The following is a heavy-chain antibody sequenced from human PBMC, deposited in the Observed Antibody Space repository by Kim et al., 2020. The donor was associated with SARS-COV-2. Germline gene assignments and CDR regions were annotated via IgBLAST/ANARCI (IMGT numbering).Heavy chain of an antibody. CDR2: ISYDGSNK. CDR3: AKDKYRRSGYYFDY. Sequence: GGSLRLSCAASGFTFSSYGMHWVRQAPGKGLEWVAVISYDGSNKYYADSVKGRFTISRDNSKNTLYLQMNSLRAEDTAVYYCAKDKYRRSGYYFDYWGQGTLVTVSS. D-gene: IGHD3-16*02. V-gene: IGHV3-30*18. CDR1: GFTFSSYG. J-gene: IGHJ4*02.